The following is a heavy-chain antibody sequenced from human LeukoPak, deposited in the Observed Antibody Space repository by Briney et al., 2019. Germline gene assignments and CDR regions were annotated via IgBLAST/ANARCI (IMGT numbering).Heavy chain of an antibody. CDR3: ARSRGSRDY. J-gene: IGHJ4*02. V-gene: IGHV5-51*01. CDR2: IYPGDSDT. D-gene: IGHD2-2*01. Sequence: GGSLKISCKGSGSRYTSYWNGWVRQMPGKGLEWMGIIYPGDSDTRYSPSFQGQVTISADKSISTAYLQWSSLKASDTAMYYCARSRGSRDYWGQGTLVTVSS. CDR1: GSRYTSYW.